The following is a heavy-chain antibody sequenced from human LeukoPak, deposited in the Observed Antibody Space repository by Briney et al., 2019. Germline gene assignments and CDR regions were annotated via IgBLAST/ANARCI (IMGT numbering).Heavy chain of an antibody. CDR2: IYHSGST. CDR1: GGSISSSNW. J-gene: IGHJ4*02. Sequence: SETLSLTCAVSGGSISSSNWWSWVRQPPGKGLEWIGEIYHSGSTNYNPSLKSRVTISVDKSKNQFSLKLSSVTAADTAVYYCARAHSGRELPSYYFDYWGQGTLVTVSS. CDR3: ARAHSGRELPSYYFDY. V-gene: IGHV4-4*02. D-gene: IGHD1-26*01.